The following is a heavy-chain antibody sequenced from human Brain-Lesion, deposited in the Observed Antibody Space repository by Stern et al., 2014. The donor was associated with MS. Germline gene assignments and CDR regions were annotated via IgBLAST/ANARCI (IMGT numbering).Heavy chain of an antibody. Sequence: EVQLVQSGAEVKKPGESLKISCKGSGYRFTSNWIGWGRQMPGNGLEWMGIIWPGDSDTRYSPSFQGQVTISADKSISTAYLQWSSLQASDTAMYYCARRGDSSSSGFDYWGQGTLVIVSS. CDR1: GYRFTSNW. CDR3: ARRGDSSSSGFDY. J-gene: IGHJ4*02. D-gene: IGHD6-6*01. V-gene: IGHV5-51*01. CDR2: IWPGDSDT.